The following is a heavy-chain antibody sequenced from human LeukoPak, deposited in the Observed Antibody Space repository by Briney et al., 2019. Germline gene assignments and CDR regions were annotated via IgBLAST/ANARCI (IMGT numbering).Heavy chain of an antibody. CDR2: INPSGGST. V-gene: IGHV1-46*01. CDR3: ARSKYCSSTSCYRLSSEYYMDV. CDR1: GYTFTSYY. J-gene: IGHJ6*03. D-gene: IGHD2-2*02. Sequence: ASVKVSCKASGYTFTSYYIHWVRQAPGQGLEWMGIINPSGGSTSYAQKFQGRVTMTRDTSTSTVYMGLSSLRSEDTAVYYCARSKYCSSTSCYRLSSEYYMDVWGKGTTVTISS.